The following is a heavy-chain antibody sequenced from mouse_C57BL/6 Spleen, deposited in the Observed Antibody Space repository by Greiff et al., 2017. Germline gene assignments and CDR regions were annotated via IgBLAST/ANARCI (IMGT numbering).Heavy chain of an antibody. V-gene: IGHV1-26*01. J-gene: IGHJ1*03. CDR3: ARVYGYCDV. CDR2: INPNNGGT. Sequence: VQLQQSGPELVKPGASVKISCKASGYTFTDYYMNWVKQSHGKSLEWIGDINPNNGGTSYNQKFKGKATLTVDKSSSTAYMELRSLTSEDSAVYYCARVYGYCDVWGTGTTVTVSS. CDR1: GYTFTDYY.